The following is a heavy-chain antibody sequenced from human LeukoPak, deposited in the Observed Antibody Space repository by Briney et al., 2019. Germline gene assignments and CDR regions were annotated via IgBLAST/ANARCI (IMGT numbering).Heavy chain of an antibody. CDR3: ATDLMGAFDI. Sequence: ASVKVSCKASGYTFTSYEINWVRQATGQGLEWMAGMNPNSGNTGYAQKFQGRVTMTEDTSTDTAYMEVSRLRSEDTAVYYCATDLMGAFDIWGQGTMVTVSS. V-gene: IGHV1-8*01. J-gene: IGHJ3*02. CDR1: GYTFTSYE. D-gene: IGHD2-8*01. CDR2: MNPNSGNT.